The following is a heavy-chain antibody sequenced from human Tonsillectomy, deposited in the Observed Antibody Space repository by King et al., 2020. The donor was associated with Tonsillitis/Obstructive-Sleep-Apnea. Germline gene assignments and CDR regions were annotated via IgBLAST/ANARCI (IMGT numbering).Heavy chain of an antibody. CDR2: IYWDEDK. CDR1: GFSISSSGVG. V-gene: IGHV2-5*02. CDR3: AHRYYGNSGWDY. Sequence: TLKESGPTLVKPTQTLTLTCTFSGFSISSSGVGVGWIRQPPGKALEWLALIYWDEDKRYSPSLKSRLTITKDTSKNQVVLTVTNMDPVDTATYFCAHRYYGNSGWDYWGQGTLVTVSS. J-gene: IGHJ4*02. D-gene: IGHD3-22*01.